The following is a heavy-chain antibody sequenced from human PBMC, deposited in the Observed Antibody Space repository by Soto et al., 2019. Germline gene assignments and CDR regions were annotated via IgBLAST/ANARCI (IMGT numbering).Heavy chain of an antibody. CDR3: ARRYGYYFDY. Sequence: SETLSLTCAVYGASFSGYYWSWIRQPPGKGLEWIGYIYYSGSTNYNPSLKSRVTISVDTSKNQLSLKLSSVTAADTAVYYCARRYGYYFDYWGQGTLVTVSS. J-gene: IGHJ4*02. CDR2: IYYSGST. D-gene: IGHD4-17*01. CDR1: GASFSGYY. V-gene: IGHV4-59*08.